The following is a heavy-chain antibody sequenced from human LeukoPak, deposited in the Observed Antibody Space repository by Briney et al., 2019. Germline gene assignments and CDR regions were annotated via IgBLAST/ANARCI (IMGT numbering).Heavy chain of an antibody. J-gene: IGHJ4*02. CDR1: GGSISSGGYY. CDR2: IYYSGST. CDR3: ARHPTYSSSRDY. V-gene: IGHV4-61*08. D-gene: IGHD6-13*01. Sequence: PSETLSLTCTVSGGSISSGGYYWSWIRQPPGKGLEWIGYIYYSGSTNYNPSLKSRVTISVDTSKNQFSLKLSSVTAADTAVYYCARHPTYSSSRDYWGQGTLVTVSS.